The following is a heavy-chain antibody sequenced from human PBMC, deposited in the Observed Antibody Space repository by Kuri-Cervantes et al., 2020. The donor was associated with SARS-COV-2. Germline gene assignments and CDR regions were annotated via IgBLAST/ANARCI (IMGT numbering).Heavy chain of an antibody. CDR2: IWYDGKNE. D-gene: IGHD3-10*01. Sequence: GGSLRLSCGASGFSLTNYAIHRVRQAPGKGLEWVSVIWYDGKNEYYAGSVKGRFNISRDTSKNTVSLHMNSLRAEDTAMYYCATGAANSYMDVWGRGTTVTVSS. CDR1: GFSLTNYA. J-gene: IGHJ6*03. V-gene: IGHV3-33*08. CDR3: ATGAANSYMDV.